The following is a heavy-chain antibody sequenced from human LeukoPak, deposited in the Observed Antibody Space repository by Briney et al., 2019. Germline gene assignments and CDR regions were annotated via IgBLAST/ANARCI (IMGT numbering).Heavy chain of an antibody. D-gene: IGHD1-1*01. CDR3: AKKYINSWPAFDY. Sequence: QTGGSLRLSCAASGFTFSSNDMSWVRQAPGKGLEWVSGISGTDGSRSYADSVKGRFTISRDNSKNTLFLQMSSLRAEDTAVYYCAKKYINSWPAFDYWGQGTLVTVSS. V-gene: IGHV3-23*01. CDR2: ISGTDGSR. J-gene: IGHJ4*02. CDR1: GFTFSSND.